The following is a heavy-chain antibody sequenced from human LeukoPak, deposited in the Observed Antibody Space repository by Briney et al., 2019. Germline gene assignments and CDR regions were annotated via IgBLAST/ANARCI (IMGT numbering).Heavy chain of an antibody. D-gene: IGHD6-19*01. V-gene: IGHV4-30-4*01. CDR1: GGSVSSGDYY. CDR2: FYYSGNT. Sequence: PSETLSLTCTVSGGSVSSGDYYWSWIRQPPGKGLEWIGYFYYSGNTYYNPSLKSRVTISVDTSKNQFSLKLSSVTAADTAVYYCARGGYSSGGDAFDIWGQGTMVTVSS. CDR3: ARGGYSSGGDAFDI. J-gene: IGHJ3*02.